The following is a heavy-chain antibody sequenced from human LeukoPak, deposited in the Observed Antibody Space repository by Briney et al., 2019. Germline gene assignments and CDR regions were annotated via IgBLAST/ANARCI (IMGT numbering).Heavy chain of an antibody. D-gene: IGHD2-15*01. CDR3: ARGLGYCSGGSCRNWFDP. CDR2: ISSSSSYI. Sequence: PGGSLRLSCAASGFTLSSYSMNWVRQAPGKGLEWVSSISSSSSYIYYADSVKGRFTISRDNAKNSLYLQMNSLRAEDTAVYYCARGLGYCSGGSCRNWFDPWGQGTLVTVSS. V-gene: IGHV3-21*01. CDR1: GFTLSSYS. J-gene: IGHJ5*02.